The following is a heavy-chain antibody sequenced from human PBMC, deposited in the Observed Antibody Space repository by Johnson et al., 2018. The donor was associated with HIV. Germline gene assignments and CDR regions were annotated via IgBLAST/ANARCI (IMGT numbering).Heavy chain of an antibody. Sequence: VLLVESGGGVVQPGGSLRLSCVVSGFTFNSYWMSWVRQAPGKGLEWLSFISSSGDIIRYADSVKGRFTISRDNAKNSLILQMNSLRDEDTAVYYCARRTVTALFDIWGQGTLVTVSS. J-gene: IGHJ3*02. CDR2: ISSSGDII. D-gene: IGHD4-17*01. CDR1: GFTFNSYW. V-gene: IGHV3-48*02. CDR3: ARRTVTALFDI.